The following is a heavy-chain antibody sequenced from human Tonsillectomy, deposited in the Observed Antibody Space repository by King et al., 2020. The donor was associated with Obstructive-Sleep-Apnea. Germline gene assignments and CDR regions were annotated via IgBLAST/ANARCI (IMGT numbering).Heavy chain of an antibody. J-gene: IGHJ6*02. Sequence: DVQLVESGGGLVQPGGSLRLSCAASGFTFSSYWMHWVRQAPGKGLVWVARINSDGSSTSYADSVKGRFTISRDNAKNTLNLQMNSLRAEDTAVYYCARDSMNIRNRVTKYGMDVWGQGTTVTVSS. D-gene: IGHD1-14*01. CDR3: ARDSMNIRNRVTKYGMDV. CDR1: GFTFSSYW. CDR2: INSDGSST. V-gene: IGHV3-74*01.